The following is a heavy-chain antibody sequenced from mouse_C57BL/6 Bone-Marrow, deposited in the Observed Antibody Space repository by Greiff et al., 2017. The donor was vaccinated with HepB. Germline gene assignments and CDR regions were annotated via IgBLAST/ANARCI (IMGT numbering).Heavy chain of an antibody. V-gene: IGHV1-50*01. Sequence: QVQLQQPGAELVKPGASVKLSCKASGYTFTSYWMQWVKQRPGQGLEWIGEIDPSDSYTNYNQKFKGKSTLTVDKSSSTAYMQLSSLTSEDSAVYYCARDGIYYGNYGYFDVWGTGTTVTVSS. J-gene: IGHJ1*03. CDR3: ARDGIYYGNYGYFDV. CDR1: GYTFTSYW. D-gene: IGHD2-1*01. CDR2: IDPSDSYT.